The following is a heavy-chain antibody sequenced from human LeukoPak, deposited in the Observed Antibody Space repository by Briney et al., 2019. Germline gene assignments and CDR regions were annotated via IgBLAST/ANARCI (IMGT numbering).Heavy chain of an antibody. CDR1: GLTFSSFG. V-gene: IGHV3-30*03. J-gene: IGHJ4*02. Sequence: GGSLRLSCAASGLTFSSFGMHWVRQAPGKGLEWVAVTSFDGGNKHYADSVKGRFTISRDNSKNTLYLQMNSLRAEDTAVYYCARDGAAEYYGSGSYLGDFDYWGQGTLVTVSS. D-gene: IGHD3-10*01. CDR3: ARDGAAEYYGSGSYLGDFDY. CDR2: TSFDGGNK.